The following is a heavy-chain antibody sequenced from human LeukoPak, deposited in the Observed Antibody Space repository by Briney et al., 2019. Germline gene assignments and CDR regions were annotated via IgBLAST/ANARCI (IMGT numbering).Heavy chain of an antibody. V-gene: IGHV1-2*02. J-gene: IGHJ4*02. CDR2: INPKSGGT. D-gene: IGHD1-1*01. CDR3: STRELSPPGA. CDR1: GYTFTDSY. Sequence: AASVKVSCKASGYTFTDSYMHWVRQAPGQGFEWMGWINPKSGGTNYAQKFQDRVTMTRDTSITTAYMELSSLIYDDTAVYYCSTRELSPPGAWGQGTLVTVSS.